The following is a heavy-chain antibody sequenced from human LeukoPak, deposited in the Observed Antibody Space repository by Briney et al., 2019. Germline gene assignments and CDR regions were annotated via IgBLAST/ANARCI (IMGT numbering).Heavy chain of an antibody. Sequence: ASVKVSCKASGYTFTDHFMHWMRQAPGQGLEWVGEINPYNGITKYAWRFQGRVSITRGTSISTAFMEVSRLTSDDTAVYYCARDNSLNDFDYWGQGTLVTVAS. J-gene: IGHJ4*02. CDR3: ARDNSLNDFDY. CDR1: GYTFTDHF. D-gene: IGHD1-1*01. V-gene: IGHV1-2*02. CDR2: INPYNGIT.